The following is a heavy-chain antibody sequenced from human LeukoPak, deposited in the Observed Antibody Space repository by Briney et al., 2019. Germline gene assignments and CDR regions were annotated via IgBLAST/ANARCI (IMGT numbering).Heavy chain of an antibody. CDR2: IYHSGST. Sequence: SETLSLTCAVSGGSISSSNWWSWVRQPPGKGLEWIGEIYHSGSTNYNPSLKSRVTISVDKSKNQFSLKLSSVTAADTAVYYCALKGNHYGSGSYYLDYWGQGTLVTVSS. D-gene: IGHD3-10*01. CDR1: GGSISSSNW. V-gene: IGHV4-4*02. CDR3: ALKGNHYGSGSYYLDY. J-gene: IGHJ4*02.